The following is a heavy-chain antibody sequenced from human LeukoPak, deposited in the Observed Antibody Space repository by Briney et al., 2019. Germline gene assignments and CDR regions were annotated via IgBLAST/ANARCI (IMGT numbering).Heavy chain of an antibody. CDR2: ISAYNGNT. CDR1: GYTFTSYG. J-gene: IGHJ4*02. CDR3: ARSIGSSSWNSVDY. D-gene: IGHD6-13*01. V-gene: IGHV1-18*01. Sequence: ASVKVSCKAAGYTFTSYGISWVRQAPGQGLEWMGWISAYNGNTNYAQKLQGRVTMTTDTSTSTAYMELRSLRSDDTAVYYCARSIGSSSWNSVDYWGQGTLVTVSS.